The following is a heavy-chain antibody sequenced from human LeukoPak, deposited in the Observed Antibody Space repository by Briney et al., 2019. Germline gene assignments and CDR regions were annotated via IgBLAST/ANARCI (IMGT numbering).Heavy chain of an antibody. CDR2: IWYDGSNK. D-gene: IGHD1-26*01. J-gene: IGHJ4*02. CDR1: GFTFSSYG. Sequence: GGSLRLSXAASGFTFSSYGVHWVRQAPGKGLEWVAVIWYDGSNKYYAESVKGRFTISRDNSKNTLYLQMNSLRAEDTAVYYCAKDYSGSYYVLDYWGQGTLVTVSS. CDR3: AKDYSGSYYVLDY. V-gene: IGHV3-33*06.